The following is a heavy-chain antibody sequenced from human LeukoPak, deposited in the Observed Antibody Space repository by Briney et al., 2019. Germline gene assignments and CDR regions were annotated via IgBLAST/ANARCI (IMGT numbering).Heavy chain of an antibody. Sequence: ASETLSLTCTVSGGSISSYYWSWIRQPPGKGLEWIGYIYYSGSTNYNPSLKSRVTISVDTSKNQFSLKLSSVTAADTAVYYCARHRPGLYSYGTDFDYWGQGTLVTVSS. V-gene: IGHV4-59*08. D-gene: IGHD5-18*01. J-gene: IGHJ4*02. CDR2: IYYSGST. CDR3: ARHRPGLYSYGTDFDY. CDR1: GGSISSYY.